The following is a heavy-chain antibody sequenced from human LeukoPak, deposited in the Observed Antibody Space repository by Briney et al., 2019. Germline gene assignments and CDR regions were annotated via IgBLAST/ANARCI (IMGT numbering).Heavy chain of an antibody. Sequence: GGSLRLSCVASGFTFSSYELNWVRQARGKGLEWVSYISSSGSTIYYADSVKGRFTIYRDNAKNSLYLQMNSLRAADTAVYYCAELGITMIGGVWGKGTTVTISS. CDR2: ISSSGSTI. V-gene: IGHV3-48*03. CDR3: AELGITMIGGV. D-gene: IGHD3-10*02. CDR1: GFTFSSYE. J-gene: IGHJ6*04.